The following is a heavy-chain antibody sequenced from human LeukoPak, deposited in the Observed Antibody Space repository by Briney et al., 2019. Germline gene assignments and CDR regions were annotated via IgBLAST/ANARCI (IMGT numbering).Heavy chain of an antibody. V-gene: IGHV3-7*01. Sequence: GRSLRLSCAASGFTFSNYGMHWVRQAPGKGLEWVANVKQDGSEKYYVDSVKGRFTISRDNAENSLYLQMNSLRAEDTAVYYCARDKVVGATKFDYWGQGTLVTVSS. CDR3: ARDKVVGATKFDY. J-gene: IGHJ4*02. CDR1: GFTFSNYG. CDR2: VKQDGSEK. D-gene: IGHD1-26*01.